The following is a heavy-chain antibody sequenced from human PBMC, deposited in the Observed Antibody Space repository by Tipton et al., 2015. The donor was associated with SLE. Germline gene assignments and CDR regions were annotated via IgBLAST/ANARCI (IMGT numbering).Heavy chain of an antibody. J-gene: IGHJ4*02. CDR1: GGSISSYY. Sequence: GLVKPSETLSLTCTVSGGSISSYYWSWIRQPAGKGLEWIGRIYTSGSTNYNPSLKSRVTMSVDTSKNQFPLKLSSVTAADTAVYYCARVVWTYYDSSGYYYFDYWGQGTLVTVSS. D-gene: IGHD3-22*01. CDR2: IYTSGST. V-gene: IGHV4-4*07. CDR3: ARVVWTYYDSSGYYYFDY.